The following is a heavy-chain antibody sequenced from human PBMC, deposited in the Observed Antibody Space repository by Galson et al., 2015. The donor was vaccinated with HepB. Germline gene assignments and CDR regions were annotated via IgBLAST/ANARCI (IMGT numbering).Heavy chain of an antibody. D-gene: IGHD6-13*01. CDR1: GFTFSNYW. CDR3: VRAVAAADSS. V-gene: IGHV3-7*01. J-gene: IGHJ4*02. Sequence: SLRLSCAASGFTFSNYWMTWVRQAPGKGLEWVANINRDGSTKYYVDSVKGRFIISRDNAKKSLYLQMSSLRGEDTAVYYCVRAVAAADSSWGRGALVTVSS. CDR2: INRDGSTK.